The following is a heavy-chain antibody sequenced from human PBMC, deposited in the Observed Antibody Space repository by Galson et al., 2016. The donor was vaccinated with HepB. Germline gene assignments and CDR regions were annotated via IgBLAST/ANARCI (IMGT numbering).Heavy chain of an antibody. Sequence: PALVQPTQTLTLTCTFSGFSLSTSGMCVSWIRQPPGKALEWLALIDWDDDKYYSTSLKTRPTTSKDTSKNQVALTRTTVDPVDTATYFCVRVRSEQQLAAYYYDYGMDVWGQGTTVTVSS. CDR3: VRVRSEQQLAAYYYDYGMDV. V-gene: IGHV2-70*01. J-gene: IGHJ6*02. CDR1: GFSLSTSGMC. D-gene: IGHD6-13*01. CDR2: IDWDDDK.